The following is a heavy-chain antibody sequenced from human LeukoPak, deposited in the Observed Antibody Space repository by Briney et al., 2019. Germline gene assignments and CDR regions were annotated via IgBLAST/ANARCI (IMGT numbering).Heavy chain of an antibody. CDR3: ARDVAFMAVASGY. V-gene: IGHV1-18*04. J-gene: IGHJ4*02. Sequence: ASVKVSYKASEYTFTSYVISWVRQAAGQGVKWRGWISAYNGNTKYAQKLQGRVTMTTHTSTRTAYMVLKSLRSDDTAVYCCARDVAFMAVASGYWGQGTLVTVSS. CDR2: ISAYNGNT. CDR1: EYTFTSYV. D-gene: IGHD6-19*01.